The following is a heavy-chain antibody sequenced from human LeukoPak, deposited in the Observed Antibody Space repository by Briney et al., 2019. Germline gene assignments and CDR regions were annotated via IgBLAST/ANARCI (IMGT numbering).Heavy chain of an antibody. J-gene: IGHJ4*02. CDR1: GYTFTSYG. V-gene: IGHV1-18*01. CDR2: ISAYNGNT. Sequence: GASVKVPCKASGYTFTSYGISWVQQAPGQGLEWMGWISAYNGNTNYAQKLQGRVTMTTDTSTSTAYMELRSLRSDDTAVYYCARDRGIGAVAATPFYDYWGQGTLVTVSS. CDR3: ARDRGIGAVAATPFYDY. D-gene: IGHD6-19*01.